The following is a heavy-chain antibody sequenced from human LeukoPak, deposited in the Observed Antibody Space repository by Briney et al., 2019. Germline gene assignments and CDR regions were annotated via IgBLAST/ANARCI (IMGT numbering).Heavy chain of an antibody. CDR2: ISGSGGST. J-gene: IGHJ4*02. CDR3: AKNGESRDGYNGPLQTQDY. V-gene: IGHV3-23*01. Sequence: GGSLRLSCAASGFTFSSYAMSWVRQAPGKGLEWVSAISGSGGSTYYADSVKGRFTISRDNSKNTLYLQMNSLRAEDTAVYYCAKNGESRDGYNGPLQTQDYWGQGTLVTVSS. D-gene: IGHD5-24*01. CDR1: GFTFSSYA.